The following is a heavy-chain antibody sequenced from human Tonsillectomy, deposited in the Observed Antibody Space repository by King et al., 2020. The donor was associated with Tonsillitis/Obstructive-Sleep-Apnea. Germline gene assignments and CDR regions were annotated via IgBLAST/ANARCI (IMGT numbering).Heavy chain of an antibody. J-gene: IGHJ4*02. CDR3: ITDPGDYEDY. CDR1: GLNFKNAW. Sequence: DVQLVESGGGLVKPGGSLRLSCAASGLNFKNAWMSGVRQVPGKGLELGGRFKSKTSGGAADYAAPVKCRFTISRDDSQDTLDLQMNSLKTEDTAVYYCITDPGDYEDYWGQGTPVSVSS. V-gene: IGHV3-15*01. CDR2: FKSKTSGGAA. D-gene: IGHD2-21*02.